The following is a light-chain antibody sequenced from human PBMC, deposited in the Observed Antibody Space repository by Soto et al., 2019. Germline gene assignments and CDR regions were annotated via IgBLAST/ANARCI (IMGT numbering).Light chain of an antibody. CDR3: QQRNDWVT. V-gene: IGKV3-11*01. J-gene: IGKJ4*01. CDR1: QSIRNY. Sequence: VVLTQSPATLSLSPWERATLSCRASQSIRNYLAWYQQKPGQAPRLLIYDASNRATGIPARFSGSGSGTDFILTISSLEPEDSGVYYCQQRNDWVTFGGGTKVDIK. CDR2: DAS.